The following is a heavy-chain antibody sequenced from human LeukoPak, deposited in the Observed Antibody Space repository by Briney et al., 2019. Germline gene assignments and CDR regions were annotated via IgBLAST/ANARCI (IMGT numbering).Heavy chain of an antibody. CDR1: GFTFSYSA. Sequence: GGSLRLSCAASGFTFSYSAMTWVPQAPGKGLEWVSAITGSGSNTYYADSVKGRFTISRDNSENMVYLQMNSLRAEDTAVYYCAKDRALWSFDYWGQGTLVTVSS. V-gene: IGHV3-23*01. D-gene: IGHD1-1*01. CDR2: ITGSGSNT. CDR3: AKDRALWSFDY. J-gene: IGHJ4*02.